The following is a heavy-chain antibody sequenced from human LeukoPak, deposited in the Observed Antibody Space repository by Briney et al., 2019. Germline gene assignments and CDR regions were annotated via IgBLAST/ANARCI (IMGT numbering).Heavy chain of an antibody. CDR2: ISSSGSTI. V-gene: IGHV3-48*03. CDR1: GFTFSSYA. J-gene: IGHJ6*04. CDR3: AELGITMIGGV. D-gene: IGHD3-10*02. Sequence: PGGSLRLSCAASGFTFSSYAMHWVRQAPGKGLEWVSYISSSGSTIYYADSVKGRFTISRDNAKNSLCLQMNSLRAEDTAVYYCAELGITMIGGVWGKGTTVTISS.